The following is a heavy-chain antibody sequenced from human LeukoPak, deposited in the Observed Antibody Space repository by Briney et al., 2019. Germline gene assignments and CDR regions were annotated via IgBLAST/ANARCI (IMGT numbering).Heavy chain of an antibody. Sequence: VKPSETLSLTCTVSGGSISSYYWSWIRQPPGKGLEWIGYIYYSGSTNYNPSLKSRVTISVDTSKNQFSLKLSSVTAADTAVYYCAREPCGGDCYSGYFGYWGQGTLVTVSS. J-gene: IGHJ4*02. CDR1: GGSISSYY. CDR2: IYYSGST. CDR3: AREPCGGDCYSGYFGY. V-gene: IGHV4-59*01. D-gene: IGHD2-21*02.